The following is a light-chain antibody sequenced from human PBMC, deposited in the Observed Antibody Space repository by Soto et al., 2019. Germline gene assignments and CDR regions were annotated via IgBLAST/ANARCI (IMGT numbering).Light chain of an antibody. CDR1: SSDVGGYNY. CDR2: EVS. V-gene: IGLV2-8*01. J-gene: IGLJ3*02. Sequence: QSALTQPPSASGSPGQSVTISCTGTSSDVGGYNYVSWYQQHPGKAPKLMIYEVSKRPSGVPDRFSGSKSGNTASLTGSGRQAEDEADYYCSSYAGSNNLVFGGGTKLTVL. CDR3: SSYAGSNNLV.